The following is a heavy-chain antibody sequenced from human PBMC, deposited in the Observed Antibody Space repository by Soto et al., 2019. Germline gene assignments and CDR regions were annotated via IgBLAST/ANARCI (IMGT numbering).Heavy chain of an antibody. Sequence: GASVKVSCKASGYPFTSYGIGWVRQAPGQGLEWMGWISPYNGNTYYAQKFQGRVTMTTDTSTNTIYMELRSLRSDDTAVYYCARDLLENQPQELTDYWGQGTLVTVSS. CDR2: ISPYNGNT. CDR3: ARDLLENQPQELTDY. V-gene: IGHV1-18*01. J-gene: IGHJ4*02. D-gene: IGHD4-4*01. CDR1: GYPFTSYG.